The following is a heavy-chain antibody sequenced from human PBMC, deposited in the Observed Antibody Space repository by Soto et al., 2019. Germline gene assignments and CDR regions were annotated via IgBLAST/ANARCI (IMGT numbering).Heavy chain of an antibody. CDR3: ARLDSGSYYYYGMDV. D-gene: IGHD1-26*01. V-gene: IGHV4-39*01. CDR2: IYYSGST. J-gene: IGHJ6*02. Sequence: KTSETLSLTCTVSGGSISSSSYYWGWIRQPPGKGLEWIGSIYYSGSTYYNPSLKSRVTISVDTSKNQFFLKLSSVTAADTAVYYCARLDSGSYYYYGMDVWGQGTTVTVSS. CDR1: GGSISSSSYY.